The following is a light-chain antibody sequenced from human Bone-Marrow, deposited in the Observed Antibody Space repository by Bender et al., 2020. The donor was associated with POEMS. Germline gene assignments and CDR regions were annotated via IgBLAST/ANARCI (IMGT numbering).Light chain of an antibody. CDR2: GYN. CDR1: SSNTGSGYD. V-gene: IGLV1-40*01. J-gene: IGLJ3*02. CDR3: HSYDNRLGGWV. Sequence: QSVLTQPPSVSGAPGQRVTISCTGSSSNTGSGYDINWYQHLPGTAPKLLIYGYNNRPSGVPDRFSGSKSGTSASLAITGLQAEDEGDYYCHSYDNRLGGWVFGGGTKLTVL.